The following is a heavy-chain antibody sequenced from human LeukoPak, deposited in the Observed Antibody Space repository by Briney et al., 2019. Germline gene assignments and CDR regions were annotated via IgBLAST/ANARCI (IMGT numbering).Heavy chain of an antibody. J-gene: IGHJ4*02. CDR2: INSDGSGT. D-gene: IGHD2-15*01. Sequence: PGGSLRLSCAASGFTFSSYWMHWVRQAPGKGLVWVSRINSDGSGTFYADSVKGRFTISRDNSKNTLYLQMNSLRAEDTAIYYCAKEREAYCSGGSCYGSDKLFPADYWGQGSLVTVSS. V-gene: IGHV3-74*01. CDR3: AKEREAYCSGGSCYGSDKLFPADY. CDR1: GFTFSSYW.